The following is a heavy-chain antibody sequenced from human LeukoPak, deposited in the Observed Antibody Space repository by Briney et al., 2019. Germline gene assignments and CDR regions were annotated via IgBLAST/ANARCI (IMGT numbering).Heavy chain of an antibody. CDR1: GYTPTELS. CDR3: ATAAFSGSSAFDY. D-gene: IGHD1-26*01. J-gene: IGHJ4*02. V-gene: IGHV1-24*01. CDR2: FDPEDGET. Sequence: ASVKVSCKVSGYTPTELSMHWVRQAPGKGLEWMGGFDPEDGETIYAQKFQGRVTMTEDTSTDTAYMELSSLRSEDTAVYYCATAAFSGSSAFDYWGQGTLVTVSS.